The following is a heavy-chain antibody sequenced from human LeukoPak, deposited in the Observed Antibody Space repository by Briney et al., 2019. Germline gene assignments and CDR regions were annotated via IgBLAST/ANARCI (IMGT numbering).Heavy chain of an antibody. V-gene: IGHV3-23*01. CDR1: GFAFTSHA. CDR3: AKNNILTGYDLYYFDY. D-gene: IGHD3-9*01. CDR2: ISGSGGST. J-gene: IGHJ4*02. Sequence: GGSLRLSCAASGFAFTSHALSWVRQAPGKRLEWVSAISGSGGSTYYADSVKGRFTISRDNFKNTLYLQMNSLRAEDTAVYYCAKNNILTGYDLYYFDYWGQGTLVTVSS.